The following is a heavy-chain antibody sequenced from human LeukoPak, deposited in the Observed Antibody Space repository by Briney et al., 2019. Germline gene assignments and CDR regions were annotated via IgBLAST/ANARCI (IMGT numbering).Heavy chain of an antibody. V-gene: IGHV3-74*01. CDR3: ARGGYYGSGRYYFDS. CDR2: IKSDGSNT. CDR1: GFTFSSYW. J-gene: IGHJ4*02. D-gene: IGHD3-3*01. Sequence: GGSLRLSCAASGFTFSSYWMHWVRQAPGKGLVWVSRIKSDGSNTNYADSVKGRFTISRDNAKNTLHLQMNSLRAEDTAVYYCARGGYYGSGRYYFDSWGQGTLVTVSS.